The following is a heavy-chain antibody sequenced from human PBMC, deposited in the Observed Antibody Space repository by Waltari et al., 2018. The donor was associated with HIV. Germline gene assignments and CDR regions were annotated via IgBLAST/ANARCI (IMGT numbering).Heavy chain of an antibody. CDR3: ARYLRGYPFDY. J-gene: IGHJ4*02. CDR1: AFTFSTYW. D-gene: IGHD3-9*01. V-gene: IGHV3-7*01. CDR2: INQDGSEK. Sequence: EVHLVESGGGLVQPGGSLRLSCVASAFTFSTYWMTWVRQAPGKGLEWVATINQDGSEKYYVDSVKGRFSISRDNAKNSLYLQVSSLRADDTGIYFCARYLRGYPFDYWGQGTLVTVSS.